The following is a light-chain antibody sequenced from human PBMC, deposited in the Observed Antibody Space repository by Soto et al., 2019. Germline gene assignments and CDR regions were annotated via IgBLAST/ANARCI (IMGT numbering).Light chain of an antibody. Sequence: DIQMTQSPSSLSASVGDRVTITCRASQNINTYLNWYQQKPGKAPKLLIYAASALRSGVPSRFSGSGSGTDFTLTISSLQPEDCATYYCQLSHITPLMFGQGTKVDIK. V-gene: IGKV1-39*01. CDR3: QLSHITPLM. J-gene: IGKJ1*01. CDR2: AAS. CDR1: QNINTY.